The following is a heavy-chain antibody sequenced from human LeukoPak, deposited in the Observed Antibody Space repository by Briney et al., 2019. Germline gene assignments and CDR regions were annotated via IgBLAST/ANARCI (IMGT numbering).Heavy chain of an antibody. Sequence: GGSLRLSCAASGFTFSSYAMSWVRQAPGKGLEWVSGISGSGGTTYYADSVKGRFTISRDNSKNTLYLQMNSLRAEDTAVYYCAKGYCSAGSCVHSDYWGQGTLVTVSS. CDR1: GFTFSSYA. J-gene: IGHJ4*02. V-gene: IGHV3-23*01. CDR2: ISGSGGTT. CDR3: AKGYCSAGSCVHSDY. D-gene: IGHD2-15*01.